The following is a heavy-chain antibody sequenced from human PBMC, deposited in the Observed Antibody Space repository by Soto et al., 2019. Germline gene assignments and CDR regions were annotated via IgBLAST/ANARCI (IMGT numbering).Heavy chain of an antibody. D-gene: IGHD1-1*01. J-gene: IGHJ4*02. CDR2: VNPNSNET. Sequence: QMQLVQSGAEVKKPGASVKVSCEASGYTFSSYDISWVRQATGQGLEWMGWVNPNSNETDYAQKFQGRVTMTGNTSIRTAYMELSSLRSDDTAVYHCVRIGRRSGIDYWGQGTLVTVSS. V-gene: IGHV1-8*02. CDR3: VRIGRRSGIDY. CDR1: GYTFSSYD.